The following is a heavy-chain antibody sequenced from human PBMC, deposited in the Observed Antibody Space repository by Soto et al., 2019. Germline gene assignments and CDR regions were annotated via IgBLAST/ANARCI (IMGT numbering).Heavy chain of an antibody. CDR1: GFTFSDYY. CDR3: ARDHHRYSGYDYVDY. Sequence: QVQLVESGGGLVKPGGSLRLSCAASGFTFSDYYMSWIRQAPGKGLAWVSYISSSSSYTNYADSVKGRFTISRDNAKNSLYLQMTSLRAEDTAVYYCARDHHRYSGYDYVDYWGQGTLVTVSS. J-gene: IGHJ4*02. D-gene: IGHD5-12*01. CDR2: ISSSSSYT. V-gene: IGHV3-11*05.